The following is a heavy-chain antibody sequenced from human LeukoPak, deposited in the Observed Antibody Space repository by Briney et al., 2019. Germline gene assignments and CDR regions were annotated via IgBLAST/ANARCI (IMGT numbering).Heavy chain of an antibody. CDR1: GFSFSNFW. D-gene: IGHD3/OR15-3a*01. Sequence: GGSLRLSCAASGFSFSNFWMTWIRQAPEKGLQWVANIKEDGTDKNYADSVKGRFTISRDNAKNLLYLQMNSLRAEDTAVYYCARWTDWYFDLWGRGTFVTVSS. CDR3: ARWTDWYFDL. V-gene: IGHV3-7*01. J-gene: IGHJ2*01. CDR2: IKEDGTDK.